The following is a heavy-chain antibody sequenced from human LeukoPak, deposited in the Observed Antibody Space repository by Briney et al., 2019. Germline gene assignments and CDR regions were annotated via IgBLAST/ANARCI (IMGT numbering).Heavy chain of an antibody. Sequence: GGSLRLSCAASGFTFSSYEMNWVRQAPGKGLEWVSYISSSGSTIYYADSVKGRFTISRDNAKNSLYLQMNSLRAEDTAVYYCARGRITMIVKGDAFDIWGQGTMVTVSS. J-gene: IGHJ3*02. CDR2: ISSSGSTI. CDR3: ARGRITMIVKGDAFDI. D-gene: IGHD3-22*01. V-gene: IGHV3-48*03. CDR1: GFTFSSYE.